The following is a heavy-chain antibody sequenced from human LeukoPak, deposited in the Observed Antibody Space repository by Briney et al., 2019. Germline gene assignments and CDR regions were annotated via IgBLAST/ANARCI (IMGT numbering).Heavy chain of an antibody. CDR1: GYTFTSYA. Sequence: SVKVSCKASGYTFTSYAISWVRQAPGQGLEWMGGIIPIFSTANYAQKFQGRVTITADESTSTAYMELSSLRSEDTAVYYCASFLYYYDSGVYYDYGAREPLATVP. CDR3: ASFLYYYDSGVYYDY. J-gene: IGHJ4*02. V-gene: IGHV1-69*13. D-gene: IGHD3-22*01. CDR2: IIPIFSTA.